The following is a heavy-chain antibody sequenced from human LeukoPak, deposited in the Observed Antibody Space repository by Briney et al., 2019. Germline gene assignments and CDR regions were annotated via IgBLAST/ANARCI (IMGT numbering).Heavy chain of an antibody. J-gene: IGHJ4*02. CDR3: ARERDGRFFDY. Sequence: GGSLRLSCAVSGLRFGSFWMSWVRQAPGKGLEWVANINQDGSEKYFVDSVRGRFTISRDNSKNSLHLQMNTLRAEDTAVYYCARERDGRFFDYWGRGTLVTVTS. CDR1: GLRFGSFW. D-gene: IGHD5-24*01. CDR2: INQDGSEK. V-gene: IGHV3-7*01.